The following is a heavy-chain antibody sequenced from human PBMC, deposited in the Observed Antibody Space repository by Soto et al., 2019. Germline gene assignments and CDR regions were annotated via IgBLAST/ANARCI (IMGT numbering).Heavy chain of an antibody. D-gene: IGHD6-13*01. CDR1: GGSFSGYY. V-gene: IGHV4-34*01. Sequence: SETLSLTCAVYGGSFSGYYWSWIRQPPGKGLEWIGEINHSGSTNYNPSLKSRVTISVDTSKNQFSLKLSSVTAADTAVYYCARPRSTYAAGLMAKWLDPCRQVTLVTVCS. CDR3: ARPRSTYAAGLMAKWLDP. J-gene: IGHJ5*02. CDR2: INHSGST.